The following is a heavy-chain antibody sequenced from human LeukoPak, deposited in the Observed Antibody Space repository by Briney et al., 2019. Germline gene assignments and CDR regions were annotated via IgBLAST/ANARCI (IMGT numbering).Heavy chain of an antibody. CDR1: GFSVSSSY. J-gene: IGHJ4*02. V-gene: IGHV3-66*01. CDR2: FYSGGST. CDR3: ARDEVTHKGGYFDY. D-gene: IGHD2-21*02. Sequence: GGSLRLSCAASGFSVSSSYMSWVRQAPGKWLEWVSIFYSGGSTHYADSVKGIFTISRDISKNTVYLQMNNLRAEDTAVYYCARDEVTHKGGYFDYWGQGTLVTVSS.